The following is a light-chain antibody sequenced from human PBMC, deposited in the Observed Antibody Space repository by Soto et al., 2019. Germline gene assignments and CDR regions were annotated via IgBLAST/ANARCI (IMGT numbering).Light chain of an antibody. V-gene: IGKV3-11*01. CDR1: QSVGGF. J-gene: IGKJ3*01. CDR3: QHRSNWLGT. CDR2: DAS. Sequence: EIVLTQSPATLSLSPGERATLSCRASQSVGGFLAWYQQRSGQTPRLLIYDASKRAPGIPARFSGSGSRTDFTLTISSLEPEDFAVYYCQHRSNWLGTFGPGTKVDIK.